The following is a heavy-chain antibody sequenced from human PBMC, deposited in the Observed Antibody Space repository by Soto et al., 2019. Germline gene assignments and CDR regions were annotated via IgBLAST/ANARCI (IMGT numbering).Heavy chain of an antibody. J-gene: IGHJ4*02. CDR1: GFSLPTDRVG. Sequence: QITLKESGPTLVKPTQTLTLTCTFSGFSLPTDRVGVGWIRQPPGKALEWLAVIYWDDTKTYRPSLKSRLTITQDTSKNQVALTMTDMDPLDTATYYCAHAYGGRSLYWGQGTLVTVSS. V-gene: IGHV2-5*02. D-gene: IGHD1-26*01. CDR2: IYWDDTK. CDR3: AHAYGGRSLY.